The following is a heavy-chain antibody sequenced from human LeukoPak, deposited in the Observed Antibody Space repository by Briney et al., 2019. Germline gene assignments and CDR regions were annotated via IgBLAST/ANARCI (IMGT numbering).Heavy chain of an antibody. Sequence: ASVKVSCKASGYTFTSYDINWVRQATGQGLEWMGWMNPNSGNTGYAQKFQGRVTMTRNTSISTAYMELSSLGSEDTAVYYCARGPIAVAGNKVVYWGQGTLVTVAS. J-gene: IGHJ4*02. CDR2: MNPNSGNT. CDR3: ARGPIAVAGNKVVY. V-gene: IGHV1-8*01. CDR1: GYTFTSYD. D-gene: IGHD6-19*01.